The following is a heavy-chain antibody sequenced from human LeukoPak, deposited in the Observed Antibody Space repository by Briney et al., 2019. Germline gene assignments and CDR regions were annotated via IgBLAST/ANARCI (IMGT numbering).Heavy chain of an antibody. CDR1: GYTLTELS. CDR3: ATGWAYYDSSGYYC. Sequence: ASVKVSCKVSGYTLTELSMHWVRQAPGKGLEWMGGFDPEDGETIYAQKFQGRVTMTEDTSTDTAYMELSSLRSEDTAVYYCATGWAYYDSSGYYCWGRGTLVTVSS. D-gene: IGHD3-22*01. J-gene: IGHJ4*02. CDR2: FDPEDGET. V-gene: IGHV1-24*01.